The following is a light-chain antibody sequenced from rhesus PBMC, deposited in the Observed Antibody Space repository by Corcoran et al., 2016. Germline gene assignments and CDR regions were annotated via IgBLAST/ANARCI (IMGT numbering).Light chain of an antibody. CDR1: QSVDSY. CDR3: QQRSDFWT. Sequence: EIVVTQSPATLSLSPGERATLSCRASQSVDSYLAWYQQKPGQAPRLFIYGASSRATGIPDRFSGSGSGTDFTLTISSLEPEDVGVYYSQQRSDFWTFGQGTKVEIK. V-gene: IGKV3-24*04. CDR2: GAS. J-gene: IGKJ1*01.